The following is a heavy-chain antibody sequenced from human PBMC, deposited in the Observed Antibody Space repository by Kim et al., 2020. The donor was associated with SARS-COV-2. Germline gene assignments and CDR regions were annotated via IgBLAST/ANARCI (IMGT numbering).Heavy chain of an antibody. Sequence: RVTISVDTSKNQFSLKLSSVTAADTAVYYCARDLSSYDILTGYYRGGFDYWGQGTLVTVSS. CDR3: ARDLSSYDILTGYYRGGFDY. D-gene: IGHD3-9*01. V-gene: IGHV4-30-2*04. J-gene: IGHJ4*02.